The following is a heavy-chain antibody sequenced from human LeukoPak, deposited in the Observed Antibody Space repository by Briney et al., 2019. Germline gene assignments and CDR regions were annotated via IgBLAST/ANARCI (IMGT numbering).Heavy chain of an antibody. J-gene: IGHJ4*02. V-gene: IGHV4-34*01. CDR3: ARGVTIFGVAYAFDY. Sequence: SETLSLTCAVYGGSFSGYYWSWICQPPGKGLEWIGEINHSGSTNYNPSLKSRVTISVDTSKNQFSLELSSVTAADTAVYYCARGVTIFGVAYAFDYWGQGTLVTVSS. CDR2: INHSGST. D-gene: IGHD3-3*01. CDR1: GGSFSGYY.